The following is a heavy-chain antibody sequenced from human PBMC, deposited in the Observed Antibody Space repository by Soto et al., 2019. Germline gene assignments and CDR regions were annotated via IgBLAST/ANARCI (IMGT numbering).Heavy chain of an antibody. CDR3: AKDPASAYYYDSSGYY. J-gene: IGHJ4*02. CDR1: GFTFSSYG. D-gene: IGHD3-22*01. Sequence: PGGSLRLSCAASGFTFSSYGMHWVRQAPGKGLEWVAVISYDGSNKYYADSVKGRFTISRDNSKNTLYLQMNSLRAEDTAVYYCAKDPASAYYYDSSGYYWGQGTLVTVS. CDR2: ISYDGSNK. V-gene: IGHV3-30*18.